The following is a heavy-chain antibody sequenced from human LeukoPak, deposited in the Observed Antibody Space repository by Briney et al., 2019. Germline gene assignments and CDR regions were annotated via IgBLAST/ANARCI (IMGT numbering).Heavy chain of an antibody. D-gene: IGHD6-13*01. V-gene: IGHV4-61*02. CDR3: ARGPPQQLVKYYYMDV. CDR1: GGSISSGSYY. J-gene: IGHJ6*03. CDR2: IYTSGST. Sequence: SETLSLTCTVSGGSISSGSYYWSWIRQPAGKGLEWIGRIYTSGSTNYNPSLKSRVTISVDTSKNQFSLKLSSVTAADTAVYYCARGPPQQLVKYYYMDVWGKGTTVTISS.